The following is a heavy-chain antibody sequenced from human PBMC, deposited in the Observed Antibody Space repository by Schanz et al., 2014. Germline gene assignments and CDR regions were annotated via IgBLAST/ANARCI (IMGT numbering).Heavy chain of an antibody. CDR2: ISDSGDTA. Sequence: VRLVESGGGVVQPGRSLRLSCAASGFTFTNYAMSWVRQAPGKGLEWVSLISDSGDTAYYADSVKGRFTISRDNSKNTLYLQMNSLRAEDTAVYYCARKVVATIGGYYDNWGQGTLVIVSS. V-gene: IGHV3-23*04. J-gene: IGHJ4*02. CDR1: GFTFTNYA. CDR3: ARKVVATIGGYYDN. D-gene: IGHD5-12*01.